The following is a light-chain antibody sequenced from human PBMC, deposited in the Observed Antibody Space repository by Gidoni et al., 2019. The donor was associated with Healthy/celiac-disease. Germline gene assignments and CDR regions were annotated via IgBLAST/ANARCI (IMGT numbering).Light chain of an antibody. CDR3: QQRSNWPPGLT. CDR1: QSVSSY. Sequence: SQSVSSYLAWYQQKPGQAPRLLIYDASNRATGIPARFSGSGSGTDFTLTISSLGPEDFAVYYCQQRSNWPPGLTFGGGTKVEIK. V-gene: IGKV3-11*01. CDR2: DAS. J-gene: IGKJ4*01.